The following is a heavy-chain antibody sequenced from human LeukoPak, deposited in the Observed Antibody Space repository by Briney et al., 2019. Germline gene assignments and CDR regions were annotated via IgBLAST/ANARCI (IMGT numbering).Heavy chain of an antibody. CDR3: AKMGAKYYYGSGSYYNFDY. J-gene: IGHJ4*02. CDR1: GFTFSSYA. V-gene: IGHV3-23*01. CDR2: ISGSGGST. Sequence: PGGSLRLSCAASGFTFSSYAMSWVRQAPGKRLEWVSAISGSGGSTYYADSVKGRFTISRDNSKNTLYLQMNSLRAEDTAVYYCAKMGAKYYYGSGSYYNFDYWGQGTLVTVSS. D-gene: IGHD3-10*01.